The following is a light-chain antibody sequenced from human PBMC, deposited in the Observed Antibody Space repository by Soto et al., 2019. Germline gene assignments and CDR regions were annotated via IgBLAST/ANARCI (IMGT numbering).Light chain of an antibody. CDR2: GAS. Sequence: EIVMTQSPATLSVSPGERVTLSCRASQTVSSSLAWYQQKPGQAPRLLIYGASTRATGIPARFSGSGSGTEFTLTISSLQSEDFAVYYCQQYYNWRPITFGQGTRREIK. CDR3: QQYYNWRPIT. CDR1: QTVSSS. V-gene: IGKV3-15*01. J-gene: IGKJ5*01.